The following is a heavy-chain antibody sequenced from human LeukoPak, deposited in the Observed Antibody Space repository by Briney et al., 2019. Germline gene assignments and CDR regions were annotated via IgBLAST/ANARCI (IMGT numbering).Heavy chain of an antibody. V-gene: IGHV3-23*01. CDR2: ISGSGGST. Sequence: PGGSLRLSCAASGFTFSSYAMSWVRQAPGKGLEWVSAISGSGGSTYYADSAKGRFTISRDNSKNTLYLQMNSLRAEDTAVYYCAKVPMIVVVIGYFDYWGQGTLVTVSS. CDR1: GFTFSSYA. CDR3: AKVPMIVVVIGYFDY. J-gene: IGHJ4*02. D-gene: IGHD3-22*01.